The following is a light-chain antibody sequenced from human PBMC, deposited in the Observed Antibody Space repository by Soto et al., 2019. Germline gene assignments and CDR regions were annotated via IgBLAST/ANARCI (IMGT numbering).Light chain of an antibody. Sequence: DIVMTQSPLSLPVTPGKPASISCRSSQSLLHSNGYNYLDWYLQKPGQSPQLLIYLGSNRASGAPDRFSGSGSGTDFTLKISRVEAEDVGVYYCMQVLQTPPTFGPGTKVDIK. CDR2: LGS. V-gene: IGKV2-28*01. CDR1: QSLLHSNGYNY. J-gene: IGKJ3*01. CDR3: MQVLQTPPT.